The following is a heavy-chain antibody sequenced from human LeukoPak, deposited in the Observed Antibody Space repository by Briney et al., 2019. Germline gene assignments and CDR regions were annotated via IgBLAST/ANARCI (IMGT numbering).Heavy chain of an antibody. CDR3: ATDPGEWEPI. D-gene: IGHD1-26*01. CDR2: IKSKTDGGTS. CDR1: GPTFTNAW. V-gene: IGHV3-15*01. Sequence: KAGGSLRLSCATSGPTFTNAWMSWFRQAPGEGLEWVGRIKSKTDGGTSDYAAPVQGRFTISRDESKNTLYLQMNSLKIEDTAVYYCATDPGEWEPIWGQGTMVTVSS. J-gene: IGHJ3*02.